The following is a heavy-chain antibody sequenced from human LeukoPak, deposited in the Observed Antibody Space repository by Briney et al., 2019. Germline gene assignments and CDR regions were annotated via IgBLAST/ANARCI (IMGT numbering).Heavy chain of an antibody. V-gene: IGHV1-8*03. CDR2: MNPNSGNT. CDR3: ARGEYNYGRDWFDP. CDR1: GYTFTSYD. Sequence: ASVKVSCKASGYTFTSYDINWVRQATGQGLEWMGWMNPNSGNTGYAQKFQGRVTITRNTSISTAYMELSSLRSEDKAVYYCARGEYNYGRDWFDPWGQGTLVTVSS. D-gene: IGHD5-18*01. J-gene: IGHJ5*02.